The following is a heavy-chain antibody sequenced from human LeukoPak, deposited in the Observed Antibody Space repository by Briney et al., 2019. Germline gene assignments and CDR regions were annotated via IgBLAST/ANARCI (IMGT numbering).Heavy chain of an antibody. CDR3: ARANSGHTLIAVAGEYDY. CDR2: VYYSGST. Sequence: PSETLSLTCTGSGGSISSYYWSWIRQPPGKGLDWIGYVYYSGSTNYNPSLKSRVTISVDTSKNQFSLKLSSVTAADTAVYYCARANSGHTLIAVAGEYDYWGQGTLVTVSS. D-gene: IGHD6-19*01. V-gene: IGHV4-59*01. CDR1: GGSISSYY. J-gene: IGHJ4*02.